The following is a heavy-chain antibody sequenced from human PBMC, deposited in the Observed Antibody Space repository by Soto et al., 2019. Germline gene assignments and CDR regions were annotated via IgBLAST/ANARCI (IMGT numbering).Heavy chain of an antibody. J-gene: IGHJ4*02. Sequence: EVQLLESGGGLVQPGGSLRLSCAASGFTFSSYAMSWVRQAPGKGLEWVSAISGSGGSTYYADSVKGRFTISRDNSIIKRYLQLNSLSAEETAVYYRGKGGYPCLGAKYFWGQGRLVSVSS. D-gene: IGHD6-13*01. CDR3: GKGGYPCLGAKYF. CDR2: ISGSGGST. CDR1: GFTFSSYA. V-gene: IGHV3-23*01.